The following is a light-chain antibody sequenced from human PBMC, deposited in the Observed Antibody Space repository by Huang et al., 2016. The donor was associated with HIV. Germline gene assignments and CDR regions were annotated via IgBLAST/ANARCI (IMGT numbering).Light chain of an antibody. Sequence: EIVMTQSPATLSVSPGERATLSCRASQGVSNNIGWYQQKRGQTPRLLIQGASTRATGIPPKFSGRGSGTDFTLTITSFQPEDSAVYYCQHYDNWPPWTFGPGTQVEI. CDR2: GAS. J-gene: IGKJ1*01. CDR3: QHYDNWPPWT. V-gene: IGKV3D-15*01. CDR1: QGVSNN.